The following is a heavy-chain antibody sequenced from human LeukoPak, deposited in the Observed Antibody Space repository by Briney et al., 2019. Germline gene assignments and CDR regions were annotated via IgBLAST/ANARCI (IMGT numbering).Heavy chain of an antibody. Sequence: GGSLRLSCAASGFTFSSYAMSWVRQAPGKGLEWVSAISGSGGSTYYADSVKGRFTISRDNSKNTLYLQMNSLIAEDTAVYYCAKDITPYYYDSSGLPPLDYWGQGTLVTVSS. CDR3: AKDITPYYYDSSGLPPLDY. CDR2: ISGSGGST. D-gene: IGHD3-22*01. V-gene: IGHV3-23*01. CDR1: GFTFSSYA. J-gene: IGHJ4*02.